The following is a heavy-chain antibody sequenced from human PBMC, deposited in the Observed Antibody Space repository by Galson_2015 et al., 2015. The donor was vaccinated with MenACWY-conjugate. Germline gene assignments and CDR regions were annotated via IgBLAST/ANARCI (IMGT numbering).Heavy chain of an antibody. CDR1: GGTFSSYA. V-gene: IGHV1-69*13. CDR2: IIPIFGTA. J-gene: IGHJ4*02. D-gene: IGHD1-1*01. CDR3: AILLQRSPMAANIDY. Sequence: SVKVSCKASGGTFSSYAISWVRQAPGQGLEWMGGIIPIFGTANYAQKFQGRVTITADESTSTAYMELSSLRSEDTAVYYCAILLQRSPMAANIDYWGQGTLVTVSS.